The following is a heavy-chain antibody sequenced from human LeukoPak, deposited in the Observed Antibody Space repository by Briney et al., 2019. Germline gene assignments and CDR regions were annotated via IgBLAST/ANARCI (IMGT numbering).Heavy chain of an antibody. CDR1: GFTFGDYA. Sequence: GGSLRLSCTASGFTFGDYAMSWVRQAPGKGLEWVGFIRSKAYGGTTEYAASVKGGFTISRDDSKSIAYLQINSLKTEDTAVYYCTRDRDQYCSSTSCYAGPVDYWGQGTLVTVSS. D-gene: IGHD2-2*01. J-gene: IGHJ4*02. V-gene: IGHV3-49*04. CDR2: IRSKAYGGTT. CDR3: TRDRDQYCSSTSCYAGPVDY.